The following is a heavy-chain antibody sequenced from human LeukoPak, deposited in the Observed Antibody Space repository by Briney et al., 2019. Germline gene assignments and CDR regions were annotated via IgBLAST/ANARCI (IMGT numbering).Heavy chain of an antibody. CDR3: ARLTPGYGSGRGEVWFDP. CDR1: GFTFSSYS. D-gene: IGHD3-10*01. J-gene: IGHJ5*02. CDR2: ISSSSYI. V-gene: IGHV3-21*01. Sequence: GGSLRLSCAASGFTFSSYSMNWVRQAPGKGLEWVPSISSSSYIYYADSVKGRFTISRDNAKNSLYLQMNSLRAEDTAVYYCARLTPGYGSGRGEVWFDPWGQGTLVTVSS.